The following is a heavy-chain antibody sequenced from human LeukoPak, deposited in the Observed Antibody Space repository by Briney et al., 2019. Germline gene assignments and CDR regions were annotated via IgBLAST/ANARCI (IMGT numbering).Heavy chain of an antibody. CDR2: ISAYNGNT. J-gene: IGHJ4*02. CDR3: ARGREGPYYDSSGYFY. D-gene: IGHD3-22*01. V-gene: IGHV1-18*01. Sequence: GASVKVSCKASGYTFTSYGISWVRQAPGQGLEWMGWISAYNGNTNYAQKLQGRVTMTTDSSTSTAYMELRSLRSDDTAVYYCARGREGPYYDSSGYFYWGQGTLVTVSS. CDR1: GYTFTSYG.